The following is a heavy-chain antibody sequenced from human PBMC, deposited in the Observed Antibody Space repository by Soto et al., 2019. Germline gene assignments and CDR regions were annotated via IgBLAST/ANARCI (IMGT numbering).Heavy chain of an antibody. D-gene: IGHD5-12*01. J-gene: IGHJ4*02. CDR3: AKDSSGYDSFYYFDY. V-gene: IGHV1-46*01. Sequence: GASVKVCKASGYTFTSYYMHWVRQAPGQGLEWMGIINPSGGSTSYAQKFQGRVTMTRDTSTSTVYMELSSLRSEDTAVYYCAKDSSGYDSFYYFDYWGQGTLVTVSS. CDR2: INPSGGST. CDR1: GYTFTSYY.